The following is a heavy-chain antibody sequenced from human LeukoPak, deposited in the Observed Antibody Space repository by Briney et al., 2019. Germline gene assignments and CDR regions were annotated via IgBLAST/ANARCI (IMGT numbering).Heavy chain of an antibody. CDR2: INPNSGGP. D-gene: IGHD3-10*01. CDR1: GYTFTGYY. J-gene: IGHJ6*03. CDR3: ARAWGSGSYYKAWYYYYYMDV. Sequence: ASVKVSCKASGYTFTGYYMHWVRQPPGQGLEWVGRINPNSGGPSYSPKFQERVNMAMDTSISTAYMKLSRLRPDDTAVYYCARAWGSGSYYKAWYYYYYMDVWGKGTTVTVSS. V-gene: IGHV1-2*06.